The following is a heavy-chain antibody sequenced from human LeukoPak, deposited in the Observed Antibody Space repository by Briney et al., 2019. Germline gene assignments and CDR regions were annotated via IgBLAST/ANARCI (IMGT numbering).Heavy chain of an antibody. CDR1: GGTFSSYA. D-gene: IGHD1-26*01. V-gene: IGHV1-2*02. Sequence: ASVKVSCKASGGTFSSYAISWVRQAPGQGLEWMGWINPNSGGTNYAQKFQGRVTMTRDTSISTAYMELSRLRSDDTAVYYCARALREGSFDYWGQGTLVTVSS. CDR2: INPNSGGT. J-gene: IGHJ4*02. CDR3: ARALREGSFDY.